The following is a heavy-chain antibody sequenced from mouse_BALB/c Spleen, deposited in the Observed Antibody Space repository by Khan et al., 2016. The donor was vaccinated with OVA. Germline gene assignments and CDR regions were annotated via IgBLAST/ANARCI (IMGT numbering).Heavy chain of an antibody. V-gene: IGHV2-3*01. Sequence: QVQLQQSGPGLVAPSQSLSITCTVSGFSFTNYGVSWVRQPPGKGLEWLGIIWGDGSTNYHSALISRLSISKDDSRSQVFLILNSLPTDDTATYDWAKGGSYFGGYFDVWGAGTTVTVAS. CDR3: AKGGSYFGGYFDV. CDR1: GFSFTNYG. CDR2: IWGDGST. D-gene: IGHD1-1*02. J-gene: IGHJ1*01.